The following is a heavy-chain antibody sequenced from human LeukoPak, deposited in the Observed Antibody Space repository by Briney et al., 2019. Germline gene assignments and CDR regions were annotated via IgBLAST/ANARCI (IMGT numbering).Heavy chain of an antibody. J-gene: IGHJ4*02. Sequence: PVWSVRLSCAASGFIFGSYGMHWVREAPGKGLEWVAFTPYHGVSRYNTESVKGRFTISRDNSKSTLYLQMNSLRIEDTAVYYCAKDRHGDYTSDYWGQGTLVIVSS. V-gene: IGHV3-30*02. D-gene: IGHD4-17*01. CDR3: AKDRHGDYTSDY. CDR2: TPYHGVSR. CDR1: GFIFGSYG.